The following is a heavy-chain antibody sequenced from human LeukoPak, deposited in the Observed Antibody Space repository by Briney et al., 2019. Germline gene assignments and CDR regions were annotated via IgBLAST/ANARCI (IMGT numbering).Heavy chain of an antibody. D-gene: IGHD2-15*01. J-gene: IGHJ6*02. CDR1: GGTFSSYA. CDR3: ASFYCSGGSCYDPEGYYYYGMDV. CDR2: IIPIFGIA. V-gene: IGHV1-69*04. Sequence: SVKVSCKASGGTFSSYAISWVRQAPGQGLEWMGTIIPIFGIANYAQKFQGRVTITADKSTSTAYMELSSLRSEDTAVYYCASFYCSGGSCYDPEGYYYYGMDVWGQGTTVTVSS.